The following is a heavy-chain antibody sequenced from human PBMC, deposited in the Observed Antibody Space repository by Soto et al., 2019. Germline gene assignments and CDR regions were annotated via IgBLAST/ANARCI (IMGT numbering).Heavy chain of an antibody. CDR1: GFTFITYA. D-gene: IGHD4-17*01. CDR2: ISASGDST. J-gene: IGHJ3*02. CDR3: AHPRGYGVFDAYDI. V-gene: IGHV3-23*01. Sequence: EVQLLESGGGLVQPGGSLRLSCAASGFTFITYAMSWVRQAPGKGLEWVSAISASGDSTYSADSVKGRFTISRDNSMNALYLQMSSLRIEDTAVYYCAHPRGYGVFDAYDIWGQGTMVTVSS.